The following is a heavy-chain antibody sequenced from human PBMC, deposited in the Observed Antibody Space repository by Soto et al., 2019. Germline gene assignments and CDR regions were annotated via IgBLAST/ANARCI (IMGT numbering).Heavy chain of an antibody. CDR2: ISSSSSVI. Sequence: GGSRELSCATSGFNLRDCAMNWVRQAPGKGLEWVSYISSSSSVIDYADSVKGRFTVSRDNARNSLYLQMNSLRAEDTAVYYCARDLSWGSNWYYYMDVWGKGTTVTVSS. V-gene: IGHV3-48*01. D-gene: IGHD7-27*01. CDR1: GFNLRDCA. J-gene: IGHJ6*03. CDR3: ARDLSWGSNWYYYMDV.